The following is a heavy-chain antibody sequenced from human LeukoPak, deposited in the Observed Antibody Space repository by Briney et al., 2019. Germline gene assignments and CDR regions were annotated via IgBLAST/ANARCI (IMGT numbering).Heavy chain of an antibody. CDR3: AREMIWFGEFSWFDP. CDR1: GFTFSSYS. D-gene: IGHD3-10*01. CDR2: ISSSSSYI. V-gene: IGHV3-21*01. Sequence: PGGSLRLSCAASGFTFSSYSMNWVRQAPGKGLEWVSSISSSSSYIYYADSVKGRFTISRDNAKNSLYLQMNSQRAEDTAVYYCAREMIWFGEFSWFDPWGQGTLVTVSS. J-gene: IGHJ5*02.